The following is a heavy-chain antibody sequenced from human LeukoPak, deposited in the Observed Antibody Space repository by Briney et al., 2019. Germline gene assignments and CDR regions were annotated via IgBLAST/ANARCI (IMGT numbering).Heavy chain of an antibody. Sequence: ASVKASCKASGYTFTSCDINWVRQATGQGLEWMGWMNPNSGNTGYGQSFQGRITMPRDISIGTAYMELSNLTSEDTAIYYCTRGSSGRRDNWGQGTLVTVSA. CDR2: MNPNSGNT. J-gene: IGHJ4*02. D-gene: IGHD6-19*01. CDR1: GYTFTSCD. CDR3: TRGSSGRRDN. V-gene: IGHV1-8*01.